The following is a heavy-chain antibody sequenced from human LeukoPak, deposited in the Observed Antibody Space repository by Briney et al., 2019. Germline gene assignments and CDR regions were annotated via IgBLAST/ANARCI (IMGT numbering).Heavy chain of an antibody. V-gene: IGHV1-2*02. CDR3: AREVITMVRGVRKTLGNY. CDR2: VNPNSGDT. D-gene: IGHD3-10*01. Sequence: ASVKVSCKASGYTFTGYYLHWVRQAPGQGLEWMGCVNPNSGDTNYAQKFQGRVTMTRDTSISTAYMELSRLRSDDTAVYYCAREVITMVRGVRKTLGNYWGQGTLVTVSS. CDR1: GYTFTGYY. J-gene: IGHJ4*02.